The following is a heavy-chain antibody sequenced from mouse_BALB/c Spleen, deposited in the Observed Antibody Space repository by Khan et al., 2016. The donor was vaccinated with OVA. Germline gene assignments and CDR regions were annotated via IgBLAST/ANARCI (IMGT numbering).Heavy chain of an antibody. CDR1: GFAFSSYD. V-gene: IGHV5-9*02. J-gene: IGHJ3*01. CDR3: ARPSYYGNPWFTY. CDR2: ISGTGIYT. D-gene: IGHD2-10*01. Sequence: EVQLVESGGGLVKPGGSLKLSCAPSGFAFSSYDMSWVRQTPEQRLEWVANISGTGIYTYYPDSVKGRFTITRDNARNTLYLQMSSLRSEDTAVYYCARPSYYGNPWFTYWGQGTLVTVSA.